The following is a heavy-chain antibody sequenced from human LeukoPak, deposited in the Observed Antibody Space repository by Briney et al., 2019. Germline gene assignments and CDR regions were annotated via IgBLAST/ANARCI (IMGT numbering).Heavy chain of an antibody. Sequence: SGGSLSLSGEAPGFPLSNYPVTWSPQPPGRGRDWVPRLSASGGATFYADSVKGRFTIFRDNSKNTQYLQMNSLRAEDTAVYYCAKTGTEDGYNIYFDHWGQGTLVTVSS. J-gene: IGHJ4*02. D-gene: IGHD5-24*01. CDR1: GFPLSNYP. V-gene: IGHV3-23*01. CDR3: AKTGTEDGYNIYFDH. CDR2: LSASGGAT.